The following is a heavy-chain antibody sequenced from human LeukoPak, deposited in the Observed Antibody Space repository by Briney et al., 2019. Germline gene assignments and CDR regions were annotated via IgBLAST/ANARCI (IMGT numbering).Heavy chain of an antibody. CDR1: GFTFSSYA. Sequence: GGSLRLSCAASGFTFSSYAMSWVRQAPGKGLEWVSAISGSGGSTYYADSVKGRFTISRDNSKNTLYLQMNSLRAEDTAVYYCAKGGVLRGGIAAAGTDYWGQGTLVTVSS. CDR3: AKGGVLRGGIAAAGTDY. CDR2: ISGSGGST. D-gene: IGHD6-13*01. V-gene: IGHV3-23*01. J-gene: IGHJ4*02.